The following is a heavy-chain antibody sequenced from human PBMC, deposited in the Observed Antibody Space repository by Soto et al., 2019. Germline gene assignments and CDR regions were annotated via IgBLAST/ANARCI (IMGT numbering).Heavy chain of an antibody. J-gene: IGHJ3*02. V-gene: IGHV3-48*01. CDR1: GLTISGYA. CDR2: ISSSSSTI. Sequence: GSLRLSCAASGLTISGYAMSWARQAPGKGLEWVSYISSSSSTIYYADSVKGRFTISRDNAKNSLYLQMNSLRAEDTAVYYCARDLAFTSSPPDAFDIWGQGTMVTVSS. D-gene: IGHD3-16*01. CDR3: ARDLAFTSSPPDAFDI.